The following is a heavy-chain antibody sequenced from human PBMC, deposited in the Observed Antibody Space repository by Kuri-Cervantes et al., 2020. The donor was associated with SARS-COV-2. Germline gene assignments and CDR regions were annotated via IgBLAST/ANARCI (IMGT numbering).Heavy chain of an antibody. CDR1: GYSISSGYY. CDR2: IYYSGST. Sequence: ESLKISCAVSGYSISSGYYWGWIRQPPGKGLEWIGSIYYSGSTYYNPSLKSRVTISVDTSKNQFSLKLSSVTAADTAVYYCAREGYSYGVNWGQGTLVTVSS. D-gene: IGHD5-18*01. V-gene: IGHV4-38-2*02. CDR3: AREGYSYGVN. J-gene: IGHJ4*02.